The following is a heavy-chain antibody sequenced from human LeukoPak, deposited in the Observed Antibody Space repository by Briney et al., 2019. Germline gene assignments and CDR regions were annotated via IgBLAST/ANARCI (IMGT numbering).Heavy chain of an antibody. Sequence: SETLSLTCTVSGGYIITSGHYWGWIRQPPGKGLEWIGSVYYTGVTSTNPFFRSRMSISVDTSKSQFSLNLTSVTAADTAVYYCARQPNPRSSTYMDVWGKGTTVTVSS. CDR1: GGYIITSGHY. CDR2: VYYTGVT. V-gene: IGHV4-39*01. J-gene: IGHJ6*03. D-gene: IGHD2-2*01. CDR3: ARQPNPRSSTYMDV.